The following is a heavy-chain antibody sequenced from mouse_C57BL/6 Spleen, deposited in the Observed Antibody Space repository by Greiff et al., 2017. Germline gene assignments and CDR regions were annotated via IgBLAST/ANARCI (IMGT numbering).Heavy chain of an antibody. J-gene: IGHJ4*01. V-gene: IGHV1-81*01. CDR3: ARSDYERGYAMDY. Sequence: QVQLPQSGAELARSGASVKLSCKASGYTFTSYGISWVKQRTGQGLEWIGEIYPRSGNTYYNEKFKGKATLTADKSSSTAYMELRSLTSEDSAVYFCARSDYERGYAMDYWGQGTSVTVSS. CDR1: GYTFTSYG. D-gene: IGHD2-4*01. CDR2: IYPRSGNT.